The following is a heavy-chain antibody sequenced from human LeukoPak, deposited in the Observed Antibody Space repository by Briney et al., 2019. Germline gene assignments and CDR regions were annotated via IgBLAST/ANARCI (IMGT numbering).Heavy chain of an antibody. J-gene: IGHJ4*02. Sequence: SETLSLTCTVSGGSISSYYWSWIRQPAGKGLEWIGRIYTSGSTYYNPSLKSRVTISVDTSKNQFSLKLSSVTAADTAVYYCARLGSDSSGYSYYFDYWGQGTLVTVSS. CDR2: IYTSGST. CDR3: ARLGSDSSGYSYYFDY. D-gene: IGHD3-22*01. CDR1: GGSISSYY. V-gene: IGHV4-4*07.